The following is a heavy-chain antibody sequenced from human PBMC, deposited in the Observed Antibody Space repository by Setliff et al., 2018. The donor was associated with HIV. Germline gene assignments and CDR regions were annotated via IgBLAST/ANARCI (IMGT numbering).Heavy chain of an antibody. Sequence: PGGSLRLSCAASGFTVSRYYMSWVRQAPGKGLEWVSIIYSGGITYYADSVKGRFIISRHNSNNTLYLQMNSLRAEDSAMYYCARDRGRGMAPSGILDYYYMDVWGKGTTVTVSS. CDR3: ARDRGRGMAPSGILDYYYMDV. D-gene: IGHD6-13*01. V-gene: IGHV3-53*04. CDR2: IYSGGIT. J-gene: IGHJ6*03. CDR1: GFTVSRYY.